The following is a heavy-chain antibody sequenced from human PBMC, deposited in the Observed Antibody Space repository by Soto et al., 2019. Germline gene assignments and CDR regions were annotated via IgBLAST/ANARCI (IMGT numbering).Heavy chain of an antibody. CDR2: IDDGGST. V-gene: IGHV4-4*02. CDR1: GGSISSSNW. CDR3: ARAVAAADDGEDYYYYGMDV. Sequence: SESLSLTCAVSGGSISSSNWWCGGRQPPGKGLGGIGEIDDGGSTNYNPSLKIRVTISVDKSKNHFSLKLSSVTAAATAVYYCARAVAAADDGEDYYYYGMDVWGQGTTVTVSS. D-gene: IGHD6-13*01. J-gene: IGHJ6*02.